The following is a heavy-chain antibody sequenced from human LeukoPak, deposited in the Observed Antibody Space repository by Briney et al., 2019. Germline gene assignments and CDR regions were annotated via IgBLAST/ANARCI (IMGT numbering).Heavy chain of an antibody. CDR1: GGTFSSYA. V-gene: IGHV1-69*06. CDR3: ARDRLGTTGYMDV. Sequence: ASVKVSCKASGGTFSSYAISWVRQAPGQGLEWMGGMIPVFGTANYAQKFQGRVTITADKSTSTAYMELSSLRSEDTAVYYCARDRLGTTGYMDVWGKGTTVTVSS. J-gene: IGHJ6*03. D-gene: IGHD4-17*01. CDR2: MIPVFGTA.